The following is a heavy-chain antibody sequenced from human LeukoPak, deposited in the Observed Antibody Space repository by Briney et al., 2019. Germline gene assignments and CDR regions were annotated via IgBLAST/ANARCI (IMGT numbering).Heavy chain of an antibody. J-gene: IGHJ5*02. CDR2: INHSGGT. V-gene: IGHV4-34*01. CDR1: GGYFSNSH. Sequence: SETLSLTCAAYGGYFSNSHWSWIRQPPGKGLEWIGEINHSGGTNYNPSPKSRVTISEDTSKNQFSLKVNSVTAADTAVYYCATGGREIPGARRFKPGNWFDPWGQGTLVTVSS. D-gene: IGHD2-2*01. CDR3: ATGGREIPGARRFKPGNWFDP.